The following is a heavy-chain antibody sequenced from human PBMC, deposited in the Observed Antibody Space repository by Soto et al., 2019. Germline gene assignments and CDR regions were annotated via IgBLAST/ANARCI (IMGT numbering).Heavy chain of an antibody. Sequence: EARLVESGGDLVKSGGSLRLSCVASGFLFRDFEMNWVRQAPGKGLEWLSHISTSGSHLSDSDSVRGRFTISRDNTKHTLYLQMNSLRAEDTAVYYCAASGDSPSEGYYYYGMDVWGQGTTVTVSS. V-gene: IGHV3-48*03. CDR1: GFLFRDFE. CDR3: AASGDSPSEGYYYYGMDV. CDR2: ISTSGSHL. D-gene: IGHD4-17*01. J-gene: IGHJ6*02.